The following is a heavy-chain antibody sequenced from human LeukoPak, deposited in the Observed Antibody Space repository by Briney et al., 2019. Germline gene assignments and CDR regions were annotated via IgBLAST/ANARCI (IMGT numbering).Heavy chain of an antibody. Sequence: SETLSLTCAVYGGSFSGYYWSWIRQPPGKGLEWIGEINHSGSTNYNPSLKSRVTISVDTSKNQFSLKLSSVTAADTAVYYCARAGGLYCSSTSCYPYYYYYCMDVWGKGTTVTVSS. J-gene: IGHJ6*03. V-gene: IGHV4-34*01. D-gene: IGHD2-2*01. CDR3: ARAGGLYCSSTSCYPYYYYYCMDV. CDR2: INHSGST. CDR1: GGSFSGYY.